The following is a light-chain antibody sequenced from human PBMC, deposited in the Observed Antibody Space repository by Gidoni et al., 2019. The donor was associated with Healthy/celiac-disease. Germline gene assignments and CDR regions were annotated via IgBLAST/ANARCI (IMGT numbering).Light chain of an antibody. CDR2: WAS. V-gene: IGKV4-1*01. CDR3: QQYYSTPWT. Sequence: DIVMTQSPDSLAVSLGERATINCKSSQSVLYSYTHKNYLAWYQQKPGQPPKLLIYWASTRESGVPDRFSGSGSGTDFTLTISSLQAEDVAVYYCQQYYSTPWTFGQGTKVEIK. CDR1: QSVLYSYTHKNY. J-gene: IGKJ1*01.